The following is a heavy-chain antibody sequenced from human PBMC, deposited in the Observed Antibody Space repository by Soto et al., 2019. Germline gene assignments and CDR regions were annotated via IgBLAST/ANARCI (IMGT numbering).Heavy chain of an antibody. Sequence: PSETLTVTCAVYGGCFSGYYCSWIRQPPGKGLEWIGEINHSGSTNYNPSLKSRVTISVDTSKNQFSLKLSSVTAADTAVYYCARRVIAVAGNWFDSWGRGPVSTVST. CDR3: ARRVIAVAGNWFDS. V-gene: IGHV4-34*01. D-gene: IGHD6-19*01. CDR2: INHSGST. J-gene: IGHJ5*01. CDR1: GGCFSGYY.